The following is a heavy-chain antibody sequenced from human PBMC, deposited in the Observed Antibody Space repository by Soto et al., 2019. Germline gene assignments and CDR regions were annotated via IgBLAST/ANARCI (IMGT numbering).Heavy chain of an antibody. CDR2: INPSGGST. J-gene: IGHJ5*02. CDR1: GYTFTSYY. V-gene: IGHV1-46*03. CDR3: ARDLPTHYQDPKWFDP. Sequence: ASVKVSCKASGYTFTSYYMHWVRQAPGQGLEWMGIINPSGGSTSYAQKFQGRVTMTRDTSTSTVYMELSSLRSEDTAVYYCARDLPTHYQDPKWFDPWGQGTLVTVSS. D-gene: IGHD2-2*01.